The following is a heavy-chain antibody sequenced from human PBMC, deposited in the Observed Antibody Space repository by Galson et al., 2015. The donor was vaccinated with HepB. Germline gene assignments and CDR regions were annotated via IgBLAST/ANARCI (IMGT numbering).Heavy chain of an antibody. J-gene: IGHJ6*02. D-gene: IGHD2-2*01. V-gene: IGHV1-46*01. Sequence: WMGIINPSGGSTSYAQKFQGRVTMTRDTSTSTVYMELSSLRSEDTAVYYCARGRGYCSSTSCSIYSNYYYYGMDVWGQGTTVTVSS. CDR3: ARGRGYCSSTSCSIYSNYYYYGMDV. CDR2: INPSGGST.